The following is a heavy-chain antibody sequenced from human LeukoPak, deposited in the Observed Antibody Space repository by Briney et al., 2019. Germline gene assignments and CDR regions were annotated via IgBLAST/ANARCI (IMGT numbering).Heavy chain of an antibody. J-gene: IGHJ4*02. CDR2: ISYAGSNK. D-gene: IGHD6-13*01. V-gene: IGHV3-30*03. Sequence: PGGSLRLSCAASGFTFSNYGMHWVRQAPGKGLEWVAVISYAGSNKYYAESVKGRFTISRDNAKNTLYLQMNSLRAEDTAVYYCARTPYSSSWTLGYWGQGTLVTVSS. CDR1: GFTFSNYG. CDR3: ARTPYSSSWTLGY.